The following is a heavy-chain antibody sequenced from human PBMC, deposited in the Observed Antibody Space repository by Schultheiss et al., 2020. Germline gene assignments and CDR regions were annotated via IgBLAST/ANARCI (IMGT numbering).Heavy chain of an antibody. CDR1: GGSISSYY. Sequence: SETLSLTCAVYGGSISSYYWSWIRQPPGKGLEWIGYMYYRGSTNYNPSLKSRVTISVDKSKNQFSLKLSSVTAADTAVYYCARVPTGAVTTGNWFDPWGQGTLVTVSS. J-gene: IGHJ5*02. V-gene: IGHV4-59*12. D-gene: IGHD4-17*01. CDR2: MYYRGST. CDR3: ARVPTGAVTTGNWFDP.